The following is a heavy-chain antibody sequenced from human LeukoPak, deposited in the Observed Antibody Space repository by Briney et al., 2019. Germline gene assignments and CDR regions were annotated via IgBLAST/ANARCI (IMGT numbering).Heavy chain of an antibody. CDR3: AGGITMVRGVIRYYYYMDV. D-gene: IGHD3-10*01. Sequence: SVKVSCKASGGTFSSYAISWVRQAPGQGLEWMGGIIPIFGTANYAQKFQGRVTITADKSTSTAYMELSSLRSEDTAVYYCAGGITMVRGVIRYYYYMDVWGKGTTVTVSS. J-gene: IGHJ6*03. V-gene: IGHV1-69*06. CDR1: GGTFSSYA. CDR2: IIPIFGTA.